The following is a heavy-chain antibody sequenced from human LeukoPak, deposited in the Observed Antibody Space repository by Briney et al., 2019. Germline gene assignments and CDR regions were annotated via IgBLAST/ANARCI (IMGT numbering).Heavy chain of an antibody. V-gene: IGHV3-15*01. CDR2: IKSITDGGTT. CDR1: GFTFSVYA. J-gene: IGHJ4*02. D-gene: IGHD3-10*01. CDR3: ASGGWF. Sequence: GGSLRLSCAASGFTFSVYAMTWVRQAPGKGLEWVGRIKSITDGGTTDYAAPVKGRFTISRDDSKNTLYLQMNSLKTEDTAVYYCASGGWFGGQGTLVTVSS.